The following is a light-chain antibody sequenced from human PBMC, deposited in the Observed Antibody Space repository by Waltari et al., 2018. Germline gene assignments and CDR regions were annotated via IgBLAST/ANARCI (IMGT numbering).Light chain of an antibody. J-gene: IGKJ3*01. V-gene: IGKV1-39*01. CDR3: QQSYNRYT. CDR1: ESVSSC. Sequence: HMIPSPSSLSASVGDKITITCRESESVSSCLNWYQKKPGKALKLLIYAVSTLQSEVPSRFSGSGSGTDFTLTISNLQPEDFATYYCQQSYNRYTFGPGTKVDF. CDR2: AVS.